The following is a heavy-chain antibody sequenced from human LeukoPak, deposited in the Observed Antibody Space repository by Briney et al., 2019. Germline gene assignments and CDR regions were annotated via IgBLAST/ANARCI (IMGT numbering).Heavy chain of an antibody. CDR2: INPNSGGT. CDR3: ARDSFFHYYGSGSYHFDY. V-gene: IGHV1-2*02. D-gene: IGHD3-10*01. CDR1: GYTFTGYY. Sequence: ASVKVSCKASGYTFTGYYMHWVRQAPGQGLEWMGWINPNSGGTNYAQKFQGRVTMTRDTSISTAYMELSRLRSDDTAVYYCARDSFFHYYGSGSYHFDYWGQGTLVTVSS. J-gene: IGHJ4*02.